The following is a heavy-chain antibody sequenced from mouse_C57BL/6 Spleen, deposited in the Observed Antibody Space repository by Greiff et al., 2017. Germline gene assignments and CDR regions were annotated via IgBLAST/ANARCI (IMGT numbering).Heavy chain of an antibody. CDR3: ASLYYGSSYGAMDY. CDR1: GYTFTGYW. Sequence: VQLQQSGAELMKPGASVKLSCKATGYTFTGYWIEWVKQRPGHGLEWIGEILPGSGSTNYNDKFKGKATFTADTSSNTAYMQLSSLTTEDSAIYYCASLYYGSSYGAMDYWGQGTSVTVSS. D-gene: IGHD1-1*01. V-gene: IGHV1-9*01. CDR2: ILPGSGST. J-gene: IGHJ4*01.